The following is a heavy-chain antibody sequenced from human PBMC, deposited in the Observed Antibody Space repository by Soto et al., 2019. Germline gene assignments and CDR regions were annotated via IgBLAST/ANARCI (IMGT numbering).Heavy chain of an antibody. J-gene: IGHJ4*02. Sequence: QVQLVESGGGVVQPGRSLRLSCAASGFTFSSYAMHWVRQAPGKGLEWVAVISYDESNKYYADSVKGRFTISRDNSKNTLYLQMNSLRAEDTAVYYCARDYGDQAIDYWGQGTLVTVSS. V-gene: IGHV3-30-3*01. CDR1: GFTFSSYA. D-gene: IGHD4-17*01. CDR2: ISYDESNK. CDR3: ARDYGDQAIDY.